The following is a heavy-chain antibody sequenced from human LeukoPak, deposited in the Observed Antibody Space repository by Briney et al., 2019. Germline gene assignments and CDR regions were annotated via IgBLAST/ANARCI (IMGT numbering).Heavy chain of an antibody. V-gene: IGHV3-66*01. J-gene: IGHJ4*02. CDR2: IYAGGNT. CDR1: GFTLNTNY. Sequence: GGSLRLSCAASGFTLNTNYMNWVRQVPGKGLEWVSVIYAGGNTYYADSVKERFTISRDNSRNTLYLQMNSLRAEDTAVYYCARGSSSSFDYWGQGTLVTVSS. D-gene: IGHD6-6*01. CDR3: ARGSSSSFDY.